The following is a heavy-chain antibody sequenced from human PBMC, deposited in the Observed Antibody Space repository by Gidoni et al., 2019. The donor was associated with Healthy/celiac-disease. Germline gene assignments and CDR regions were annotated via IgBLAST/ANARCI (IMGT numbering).Heavy chain of an antibody. CDR3: ARAKYSSGWYSYYYYYGMDV. D-gene: IGHD6-19*01. CDR2: IYHSGST. Sequence: QVQLQESGPGLVQPSETLSLTSAASGYSISSGYYWGWIRQPPGKGLEWIGSIYHSGSTYYNPSLKSRVTISVDTSKNQFSLKLSSVTAADTAVYYCARAKYSSGWYSYYYYYGMDVWGQGTTVTVSS. J-gene: IGHJ6*02. CDR1: GYSISSGYY. V-gene: IGHV4-38-2*01.